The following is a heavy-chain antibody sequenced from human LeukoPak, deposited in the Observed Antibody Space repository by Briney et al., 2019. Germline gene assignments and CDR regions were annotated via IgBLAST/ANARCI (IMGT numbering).Heavy chain of an antibody. CDR3: AKATQWLAFDY. J-gene: IGHJ4*02. CDR1: GGSISSGGYY. D-gene: IGHD6-19*01. Sequence: SETLSLTCTVSGGSISSGGYYWSWIRQHPGKGLEWIGYIYYSGSTYYNPSLKSRVTISVDTSRNQLSLQLTSVTAADTAVYYCAKATQWLAFDYWGRGTLVTVSS. CDR2: IYYSGST. V-gene: IGHV4-31*03.